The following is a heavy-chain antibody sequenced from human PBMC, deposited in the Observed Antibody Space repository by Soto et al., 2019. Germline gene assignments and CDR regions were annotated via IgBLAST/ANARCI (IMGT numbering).Heavy chain of an antibody. J-gene: IGHJ4*02. CDR3: ARYCTTARCLDQ. CDR2: IHRSGST. Sequence: SGTLSLTCSVSGGSISSYDWSWIRQPPEKGLEWIGFIHRSGSTNYNPSLKSRVTISVDTSKNQFSLKLSSVTAADTGMYYCARYCTTARCLDQWGQGALVTVPQ. D-gene: IGHD2-8*01. CDR1: GGSISSYD. V-gene: IGHV4-59*08.